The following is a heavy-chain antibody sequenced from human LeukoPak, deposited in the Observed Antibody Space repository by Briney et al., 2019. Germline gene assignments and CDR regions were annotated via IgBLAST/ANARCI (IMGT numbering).Heavy chain of an antibody. Sequence: GGSLRLSWAASGFIFSTYGMSWVRQAPGKGLGWVSAISGSGGNTYHAGSVKGRFTISRDNSKNTLFLQMNSLRAEDTAVYYCAKCVILTGRYMDVWGKGTTVTISS. CDR3: AKCVILTGRYMDV. CDR1: GFIFSTYG. D-gene: IGHD3-9*01. J-gene: IGHJ6*03. V-gene: IGHV3-23*01. CDR2: ISGSGGNT.